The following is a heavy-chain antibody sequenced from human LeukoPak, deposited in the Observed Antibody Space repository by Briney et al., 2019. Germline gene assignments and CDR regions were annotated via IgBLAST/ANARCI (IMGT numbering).Heavy chain of an antibody. V-gene: IGHV1-2*04. CDR2: INPNSGGT. D-gene: IGHD6-13*01. Sequence: RASVKVSCKASGYTFTSYDINWVRQAPGQGLEWMGWINPNSGGTNYAQKFQGCVTMTRDTSISTAYMELSRLRSDDTAVYYCAREAGYSSSWYRFDPWGQGTLVTVSS. CDR1: GYTFTSYD. CDR3: AREAGYSSSWYRFDP. J-gene: IGHJ5*02.